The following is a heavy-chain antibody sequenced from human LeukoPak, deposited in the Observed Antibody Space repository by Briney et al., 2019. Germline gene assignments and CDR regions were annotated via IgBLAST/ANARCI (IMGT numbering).Heavy chain of an antibody. D-gene: IGHD3-9*01. CDR3: ASFPFNVLRYFDWSRLFFDI. Sequence: ASVKVSCKVSGYTLTELSMHWVRQAPGKGLEWMGGFDPEDGETIYAQKFQGRVTMTEDTSTDTAYMELSSLRSEGTAVYYCASFPFNVLRYFDWSRLFFDIWGQGTMVTVSS. CDR1: GYTLTELS. CDR2: FDPEDGET. V-gene: IGHV1-24*01. J-gene: IGHJ3*02.